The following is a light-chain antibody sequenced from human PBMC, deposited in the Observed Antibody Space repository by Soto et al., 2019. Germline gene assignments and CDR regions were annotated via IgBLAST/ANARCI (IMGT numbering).Light chain of an antibody. Sequence: DIQMTQSPSSLSASVGDRVTITCQASQDITNYLSWYQQKPGKAPKLLIYDASTLETGVPSRFSGSGSGTHFSFSISGLQPEDIGTYYCQQYGDLPTFGQGTKLEIK. CDR3: QQYGDLPT. V-gene: IGKV1-33*01. CDR2: DAS. CDR1: QDITNY. J-gene: IGKJ2*01.